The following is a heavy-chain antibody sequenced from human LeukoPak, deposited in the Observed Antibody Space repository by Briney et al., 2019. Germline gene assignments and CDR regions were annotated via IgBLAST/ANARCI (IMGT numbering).Heavy chain of an antibody. D-gene: IGHD3-22*01. CDR1: GDKFSTYW. CDR2: IYLGDSDT. J-gene: IGHJ4*02. V-gene: IGHV5-51*01. CDR3: ARRKFDSSGSAFFDY. Sequence: GKSLKISCKGIGDKFSTYWIGWVRQMPGKGLEWMGSIYLGDSDTRYSPSFQGRVSLSADKSASTAYLQWSSLKASDTAIYYCARRKFDSSGSAFFDYWGRGTLVTVSS.